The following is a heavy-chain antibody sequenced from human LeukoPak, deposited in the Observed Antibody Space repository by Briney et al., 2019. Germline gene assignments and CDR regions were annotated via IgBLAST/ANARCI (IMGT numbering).Heavy chain of an antibody. V-gene: IGHV3-23*01. CDR2: IGSGGGT. CDR3: AKNSGSSYSSGLDY. J-gene: IGHJ4*02. CDR1: GFTFSDYY. D-gene: IGHD2-15*01. Sequence: GGSLRLSCADSGFTFSDYYMSWVRQAPGKGLEWVSAIGSGGGTSYADSAKGRFTISRDNSKNTLYLQMNSLRVEDTAIYYCAKNSGSSYSSGLDYWGQGTLVTVSS.